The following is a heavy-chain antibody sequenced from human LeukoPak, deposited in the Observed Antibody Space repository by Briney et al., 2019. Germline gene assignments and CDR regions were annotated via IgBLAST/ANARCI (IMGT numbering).Heavy chain of an antibody. Sequence: SETLSLTCTVSGGSINSGSYYWSWIRQPAGEQLEWIGRIYTSGSTNYNPSLKSRVTISVDTSKNQFSLKMNSVTAADTAVYYCAREMQRYTFGGVIVIQAHFDYWGQGTLVTVSS. V-gene: IGHV4-61*02. J-gene: IGHJ4*02. D-gene: IGHD3-16*02. CDR1: GGSINSGSYY. CDR3: AREMQRYTFGGVIVIQAHFDY. CDR2: IYTSGST.